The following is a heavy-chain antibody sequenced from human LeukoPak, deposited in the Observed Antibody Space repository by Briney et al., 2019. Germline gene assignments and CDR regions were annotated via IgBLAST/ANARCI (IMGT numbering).Heavy chain of an antibody. CDR3: ARAWYYDILTGYFTYYFDY. V-gene: IGHV4-39*01. Sequence: SETLSLTCTVSGGSILSSSYYWGWIRQPPGKGLEWIGSIYYSGSTYYNPSLKSRVTISVDTSKNQFSLKLSSVTAADTAVYYCARAWYYDILTGYFTYYFDYWGQGTLVTVSS. CDR1: GGSILSSSYY. J-gene: IGHJ4*02. D-gene: IGHD3-9*01. CDR2: IYYSGST.